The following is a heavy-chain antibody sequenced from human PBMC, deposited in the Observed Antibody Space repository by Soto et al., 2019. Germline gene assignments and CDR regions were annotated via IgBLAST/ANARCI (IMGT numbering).Heavy chain of an antibody. V-gene: IGHV1-46*01. CDR2: INPSGGST. Sequence: QVQLVQSGAEVKKPGASVKVSCKASGYTFTSYYMHWVRQAPGQGLEWMGIINPSGGSTSYAQKCQGRVTMTRDTSTSTVYMELSSLRSEDTAVYYCARGSIAAHLYYYYYGMDVWGQGTTVTVSS. D-gene: IGHD6-13*01. CDR3: ARGSIAAHLYYYYYGMDV. CDR1: GYTFTSYY. J-gene: IGHJ6*02.